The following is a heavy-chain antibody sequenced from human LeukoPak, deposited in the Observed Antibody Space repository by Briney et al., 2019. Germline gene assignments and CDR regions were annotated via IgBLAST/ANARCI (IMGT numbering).Heavy chain of an antibody. V-gene: IGHV1-46*01. D-gene: IGHD3-9*01. J-gene: IGHJ4*02. Sequence: GASLKVSCKASGYTFTSYYMHWVRQAPGQGLEWMGIINPSGGSTSYAQKFQGRVTMTRDTSTSTVYMELSSLRSEDTAVYFFQGVDGIRDFDWLLEYWGQGTLVTVSS. CDR3: QGVDGIRDFDWLLEY. CDR2: INPSGGST. CDR1: GYTFTSYY.